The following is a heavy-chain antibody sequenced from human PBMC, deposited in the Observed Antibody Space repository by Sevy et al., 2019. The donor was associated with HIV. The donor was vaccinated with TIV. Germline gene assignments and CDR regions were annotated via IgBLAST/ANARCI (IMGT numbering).Heavy chain of an antibody. Sequence: GESLKISCAASGFTFSDYDMNWVRQAPGKGLEWVSFISSRSSYIYYADSLKGRVTISRDNAYNSLFLQMHSLRAEDMAVYYCARAVDYYDSGGLYYWGQGALVTVSS. CDR1: GFTFSDYD. CDR2: ISSRSSYI. CDR3: ARAVDYYDSGGLYY. J-gene: IGHJ4*02. V-gene: IGHV3-21*05. D-gene: IGHD3-22*01.